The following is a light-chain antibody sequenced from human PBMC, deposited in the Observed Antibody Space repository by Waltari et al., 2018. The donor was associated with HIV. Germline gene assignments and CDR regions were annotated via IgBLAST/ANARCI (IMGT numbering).Light chain of an antibody. CDR1: SLRSYY. J-gene: IGLJ2*01. Sequence: SSELTQDPAVSVALGQTVRVTCQGDSLRSYYTSWYQQKPGQAPVLVIYGKNNRPSGIPDRFSGSSSGNTASLTITGAQAEDEADYYCNSRDSSGNHPFGGGTKLTVL. V-gene: IGLV3-19*01. CDR2: GKN. CDR3: NSRDSSGNHP.